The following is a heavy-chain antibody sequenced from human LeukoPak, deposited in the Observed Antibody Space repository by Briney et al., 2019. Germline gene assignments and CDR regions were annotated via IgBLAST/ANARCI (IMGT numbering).Heavy chain of an antibody. CDR2: ISGSSGYT. J-gene: IGHJ4*02. CDR3: ARGTGTTAYFDY. D-gene: IGHD1-1*01. Sequence: PGGSRRLSCAASGFTFSDYYMSWVRQAPGKGLEWVSYISGSSGYTKYADSVKGRFTISRDNAKNSLYLQVNSLRAEDTAVYYCARGTGTTAYFDYWGQGTLVTVSS. CDR1: GFTFSDYY. V-gene: IGHV3-11*06.